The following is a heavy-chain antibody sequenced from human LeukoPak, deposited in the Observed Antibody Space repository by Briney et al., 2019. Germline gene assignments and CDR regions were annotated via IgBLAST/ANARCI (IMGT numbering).Heavy chain of an antibody. Sequence: ASVKVSCKASGYTFTGYYMHWVRHAPGQGLEWMGWINPNSGGTNYAQKFQGRVTMTRDTSISTAYMELSRLRSDDTAVYYCARMTTAVDSSGYSYYYYYYMDVWGKGTTVTVSS. CDR2: INPNSGGT. D-gene: IGHD3-22*01. V-gene: IGHV1-2*02. CDR3: ARMTTAVDSSGYSYYYYYYMDV. CDR1: GYTFTGYY. J-gene: IGHJ6*03.